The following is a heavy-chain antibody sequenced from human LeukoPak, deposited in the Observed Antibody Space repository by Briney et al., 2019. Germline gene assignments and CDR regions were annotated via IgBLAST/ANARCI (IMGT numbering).Heavy chain of an antibody. V-gene: IGHV3-23*01. Sequence: QAWGSLRLSCAASGFTFSYYGMSWVRQAPGKGLEWVSVFSGSGGRTYHADSVKGRFTISRDSSKNTLYLQMNSLRAEDTAVYYCAKDRHNPYWYFDLWGRGTLVTVSS. CDR3: AKDRHNPYWYFDL. D-gene: IGHD1-14*01. J-gene: IGHJ2*01. CDR2: FSGSGGRT. CDR1: GFTFSYYG.